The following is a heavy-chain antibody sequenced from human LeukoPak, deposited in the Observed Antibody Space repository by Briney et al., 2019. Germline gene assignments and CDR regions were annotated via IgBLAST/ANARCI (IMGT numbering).Heavy chain of an antibody. CDR2: FDPEDGET. J-gene: IGHJ4*02. Sequence: GASVKVSCKVSGYTLTELSMHWVRQAPGKGLEWMGGFDPEDGETIYAQEFQGRVTMTEDTSTDTAYMELSSLRSEDTAVYYCALLTTVTPWYFDYWGQGTLVTVSS. V-gene: IGHV1-24*01. CDR3: ALLTTVTPWYFDY. D-gene: IGHD4-17*01. CDR1: GYTLTELS.